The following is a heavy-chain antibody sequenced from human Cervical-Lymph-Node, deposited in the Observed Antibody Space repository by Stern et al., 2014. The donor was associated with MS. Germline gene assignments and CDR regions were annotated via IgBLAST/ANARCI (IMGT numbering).Heavy chain of an antibody. D-gene: IGHD6-13*01. Sequence: VQLVQSGGGVVQPGRSLRLSCAASGFTFSSYAMHWVRQAPGKGLEWVAVISYDGSNKYYADSLKGRFTISRDNSKNTLYLQMNSLRAEDTAVYYCARDRKYYSSSSGYWGQGTLVTGSS. CDR1: GFTFSSYA. V-gene: IGHV3-30*04. CDR3: ARDRKYYSSSSGY. J-gene: IGHJ4*02. CDR2: ISYDGSNK.